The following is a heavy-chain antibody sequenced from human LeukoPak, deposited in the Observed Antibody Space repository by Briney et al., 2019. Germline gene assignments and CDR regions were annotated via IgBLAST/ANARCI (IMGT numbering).Heavy chain of an antibody. J-gene: IGHJ3*02. CDR1: GFTFSGSA. Sequence: PGGSLRLSCAASGFTFSGSAMHWVRQASGKGLEWVGRIRSKANSYATAYAASVKGRFTISRDDSKNTAYLQMNSLETEDTAVYYCTRYGDYGGNSAAFDIWGQGTMVTVSS. V-gene: IGHV3-73*01. CDR2: IRSKANSYAT. D-gene: IGHD4-23*01. CDR3: TRYGDYGGNSAAFDI.